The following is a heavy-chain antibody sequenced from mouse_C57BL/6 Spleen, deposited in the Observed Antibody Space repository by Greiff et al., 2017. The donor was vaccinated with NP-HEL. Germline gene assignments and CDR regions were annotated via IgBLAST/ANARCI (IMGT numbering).Heavy chain of an antibody. Sequence: QVTLKVSGPGILQSSQTLSLPCSFSGFSLRTSGMGVSWIRQPSGKGLEWLAHIYWDDDKRYNPSLKSRLTISNDTSRNQVFLKITSVDTADTATYYCARYYYGSFAYWGQGTLVTVSA. CDR3: ARYYYGSFAY. CDR2: IYWDDDK. D-gene: IGHD1-1*01. V-gene: IGHV8-12*01. CDR1: GFSLRTSGMG. J-gene: IGHJ3*01.